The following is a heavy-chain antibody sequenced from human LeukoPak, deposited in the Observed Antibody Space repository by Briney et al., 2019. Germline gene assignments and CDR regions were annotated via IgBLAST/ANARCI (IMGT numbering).Heavy chain of an antibody. V-gene: IGHV3-74*01. J-gene: IGHJ4*02. Sequence: QSGGSLRLSCAASGLTFSSYWMHWVRQAPGKGLVWVSRINSDGSSTSYADSVKGRFTISRDNAKNSLYLQMNSLRAEDTALYYCARSGRGSGWYDYWGQGTLVTVSS. D-gene: IGHD6-19*01. CDR1: GLTFSSYW. CDR2: INSDGSST. CDR3: ARSGRGSGWYDY.